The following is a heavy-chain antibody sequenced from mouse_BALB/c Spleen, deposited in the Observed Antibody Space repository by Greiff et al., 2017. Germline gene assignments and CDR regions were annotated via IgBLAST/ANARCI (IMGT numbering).Heavy chain of an antibody. Sequence: EVQVVESGGGLVQPKGSLKLSCAASGFTFNTYAMNWVRQAPGKGLEWVARIRSKSNNYATYYADSVKDRFTISRDDSQSMLYLQMNNLKTEDTAMYYCVRHGSMGLPWFAYWGQGTLVTVSA. CDR2: IRSKSNNYAT. J-gene: IGHJ3*01. CDR3: VRHGSMGLPWFAY. CDR1: GFTFNTYA. V-gene: IGHV10-1*02. D-gene: IGHD2-10*02.